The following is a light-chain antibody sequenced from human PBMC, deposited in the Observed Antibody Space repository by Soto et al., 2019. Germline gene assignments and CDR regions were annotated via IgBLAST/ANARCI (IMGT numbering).Light chain of an antibody. Sequence: QSALTHPPSASGSPGQSVTISCTGTSSDVGGYNYVSWYQQHPGKAPKLMIYEVSKRPSGVPDRFSGSKSGNTASLTVSGLHAEDEADYYFSSYPGRNNVVFGGGTKLTVL. J-gene: IGLJ2*01. V-gene: IGLV2-8*01. CDR1: SSDVGGYNY. CDR2: EVS. CDR3: SSYPGRNNVV.